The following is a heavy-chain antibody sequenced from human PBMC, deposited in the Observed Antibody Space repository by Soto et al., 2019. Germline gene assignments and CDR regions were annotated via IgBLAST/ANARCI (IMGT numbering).Heavy chain of an antibody. J-gene: IGHJ5*02. CDR2: ISSNGGST. D-gene: IGHD5-12*01. CDR3: VKDAKYSGYDFHPPGRSPFNWFDP. V-gene: IGHV3-64D*08. CDR1: GFTFSSYA. Sequence: EVQLVESGGGLVQPGGSLRLSCSASGFTFSSYAMHWVRQAPGKGLEYVSAISSNGGSTYYADSVKGRFTISRDNSKNTLYLQMSSLRAEDTAVYYCVKDAKYSGYDFHPPGRSPFNWFDPWGQGTLVTVSS.